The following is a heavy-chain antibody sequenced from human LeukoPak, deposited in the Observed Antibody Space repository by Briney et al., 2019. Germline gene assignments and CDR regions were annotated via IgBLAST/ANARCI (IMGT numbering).Heavy chain of an antibody. Sequence: SETLSLTCTVSGXSMSSYYWSWIRQPPGKGLEWIGYIYYSGSTKYNPSLKSRVTISVDTSKNQFSLKLSSVTAADTAVYYCARGARAGYNLEPFDYWGQGTLVTVSS. CDR1: GXSMSSYY. CDR3: ARGARAGYNLEPFDY. J-gene: IGHJ4*02. D-gene: IGHD5-24*01. V-gene: IGHV4-59*08. CDR2: IYYSGST.